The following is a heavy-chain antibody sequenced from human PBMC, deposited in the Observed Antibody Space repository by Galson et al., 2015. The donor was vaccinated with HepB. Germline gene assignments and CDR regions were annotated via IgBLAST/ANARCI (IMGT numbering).Heavy chain of an antibody. Sequence: SVKVSCKASGYTFTGYYMHWVRQAPGQGLEWMGRINPNSGGTNYAQKFQGRVTMTRDTSISTAYMELSRLRSDDTAVYYCARDLGRYCSSTSCYPWGQGTLVTVSS. J-gene: IGHJ5*02. CDR3: ARDLGRYCSSTSCYP. CDR1: GYTFTGYY. CDR2: INPNSGGT. V-gene: IGHV1-2*06. D-gene: IGHD2-2*01.